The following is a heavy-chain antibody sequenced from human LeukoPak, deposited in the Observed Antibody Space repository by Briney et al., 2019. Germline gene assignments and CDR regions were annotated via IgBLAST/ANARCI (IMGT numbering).Heavy chain of an antibody. CDR3: ARDPGPLFETEAANWFDP. D-gene: IGHD6-19*01. Sequence: GGSLRLSCAASGFTFSSYSMNWVRQAPGKGLEWVSSISSSSSYIYYADSVKGRFTISRDNAKNSLYLQMNSLRAEDTAVYYCARDPGPLFETEAANWFDPWGQGTLVTVSS. V-gene: IGHV3-21*01. CDR2: ISSSSSYI. J-gene: IGHJ5*02. CDR1: GFTFSSYS.